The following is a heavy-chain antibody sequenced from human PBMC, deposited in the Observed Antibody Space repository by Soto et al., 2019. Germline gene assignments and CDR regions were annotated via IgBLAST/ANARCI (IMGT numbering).Heavy chain of an antibody. CDR2: IIPIPGTA. J-gene: IGHJ6*02. CDR3: ARSQGSSTSLEIYDYYYYGMDV. V-gene: IGHV1-69*01. Sequence: QVQLVQSGAEVKKPGSSVKVSCKASGGTFSSYAIIWVRQAPGQGLEWMGGIIPIPGTANYAQKFQGRVTITADESTSTAYMELSSLRSEDTAVYYCARSQGSSTSLEIYDYYYYGMDVWGQGTTVTVSS. CDR1: GGTFSSYA. D-gene: IGHD2-2*01.